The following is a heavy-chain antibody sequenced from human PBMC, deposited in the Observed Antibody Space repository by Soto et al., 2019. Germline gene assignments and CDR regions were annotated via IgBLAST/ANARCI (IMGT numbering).Heavy chain of an antibody. CDR3: ARGGVGTNIDY. V-gene: IGHV3-33*01. CDR2: IWYDGSNK. J-gene: IGHJ4*02. Sequence: PGGSLRLSCAASGFAFSSYGIHWVRQAPGKGLEWVAVIWYDGSNKYYADSVKGRFTISRDNSKNTVYLQTSSLRVEDTAVYYCARGGVGTNIDYWGQGTLVTVSS. CDR1: GFAFSSYG. D-gene: IGHD1-26*01.